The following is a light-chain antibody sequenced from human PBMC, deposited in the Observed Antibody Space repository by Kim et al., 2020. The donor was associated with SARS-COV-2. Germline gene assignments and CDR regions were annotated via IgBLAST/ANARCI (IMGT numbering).Light chain of an antibody. CDR3: QHYNNRPLT. Sequence: EIVMTQSPATLSVSPGERATLSCRASQSVSSNLAWYQQKPDQAPRLLIFGASSRATGIPARFSGGGSGTEFTLTIDSLQSEDFAVYYCQHYNNRPLTFGGGTKVDIK. J-gene: IGKJ4*01. CDR1: QSVSSN. CDR2: GAS. V-gene: IGKV3-15*01.